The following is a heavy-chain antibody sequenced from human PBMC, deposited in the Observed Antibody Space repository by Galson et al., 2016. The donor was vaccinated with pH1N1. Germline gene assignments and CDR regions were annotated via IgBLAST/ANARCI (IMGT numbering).Heavy chain of an antibody. CDR2: IIPIFNTA. CDR3: GREDYYDTYLSDWYFDP. D-gene: IGHD3-22*01. CDR1: GGTFGSYG. V-gene: IGHV1-69*13. Sequence: SVKVSCKASGGTFGSYGINWVRQAPGQGLEWMGGIIPIFNTAKYAQNFQGRVTITADESTTTAYMELSSLRAEDTAVYYCGREDYYDTYLSDWYFDPWGRGTLLTVSS. J-gene: IGHJ2*01.